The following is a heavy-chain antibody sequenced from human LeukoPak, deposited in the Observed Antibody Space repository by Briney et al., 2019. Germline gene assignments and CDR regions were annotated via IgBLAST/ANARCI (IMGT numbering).Heavy chain of an antibody. J-gene: IGHJ6*03. CDR3: ARETGPQANYYYYLHV. CDR1: GGSISSSSYY. CDR2: IYYSGST. Sequence: SETLSLTCTVSGGSISSSSYYWGWIRQPPGKGLEWIGSIYYSGSTYYNPSLKSRVTISVDTSKNQFSLKLSSVTAADTAVYYYARETGPQANYYYYLHVWAKGPTVSVPS. V-gene: IGHV4-39*07.